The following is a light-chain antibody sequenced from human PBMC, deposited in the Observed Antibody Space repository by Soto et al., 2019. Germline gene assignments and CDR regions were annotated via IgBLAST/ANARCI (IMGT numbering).Light chain of an antibody. CDR1: QSVSSN. CDR2: GAY. V-gene: IGKV3-15*01. J-gene: IGKJ5*01. Sequence: VRTQSRASVSVSPVERTTLSCRASQSVSSNLAWYQQKPGQAPRLIIYGAYTRATGIPATFSGRGSGTEFTLTIISLQSEEDAVDYCQQYYNWPPITCGQGTRLDIK. CDR3: QQYYNWPPIT.